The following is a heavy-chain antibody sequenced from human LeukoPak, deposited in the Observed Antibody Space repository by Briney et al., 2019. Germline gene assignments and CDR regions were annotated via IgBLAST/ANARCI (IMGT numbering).Heavy chain of an antibody. J-gene: IGHJ4*02. Sequence: GGSLRLSCAASGFTFSSYAMSWVRQAPGKGLEWVSAISGSGGSTYYADSVKGRFTISRDNAQNTLYLQMNSLRAEDTAVYYCARGTALQDYWGQGTLVTVSS. V-gene: IGHV3-23*01. D-gene: IGHD2-2*02. CDR3: ARGTALQDY. CDR1: GFTFSSYA. CDR2: ISGSGGST.